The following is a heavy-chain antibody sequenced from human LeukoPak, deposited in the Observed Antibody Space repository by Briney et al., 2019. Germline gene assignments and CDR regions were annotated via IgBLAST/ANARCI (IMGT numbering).Heavy chain of an antibody. CDR3: AKDINRRSSWYGGWFDP. J-gene: IGHJ5*02. CDR1: GFTFDDYA. D-gene: IGHD6-13*01. Sequence: PGRSLRLSCAASGFTFDDYAMHWVRQAPAKGLEWVSGISWNSGSIGYADSVKGRFTMSRDNAKNSLSLQMNSLRAEDTALYYCAKDINRRSSWYGGWFDPWGQGTLVTASS. V-gene: IGHV3-9*01. CDR2: ISWNSGSI.